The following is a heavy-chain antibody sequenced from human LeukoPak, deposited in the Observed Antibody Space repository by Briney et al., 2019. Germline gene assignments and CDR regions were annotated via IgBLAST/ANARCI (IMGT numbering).Heavy chain of an antibody. D-gene: IGHD1-26*01. Sequence: TGGSLRLSCAASGFTFSNAWMSWVRQASGKGLEWVGRIRSKANSYATAYAASVKGRFTISRDDSKNTAYLQMNSLKTEDTAVYYCTSQTLNSGSYYSAFDIWGQGTMVTVSS. CDR2: IRSKANSYAT. J-gene: IGHJ3*02. CDR1: GFTFSNAW. CDR3: TSQTLNSGSYYSAFDI. V-gene: IGHV3-73*01.